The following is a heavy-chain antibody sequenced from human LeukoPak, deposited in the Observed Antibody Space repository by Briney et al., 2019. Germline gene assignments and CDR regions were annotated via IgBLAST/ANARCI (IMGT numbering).Heavy chain of an antibody. CDR2: IKQDGSEK. CDR1: GFTFSSYW. CDR3: ARDIVVVPAAMQFYYYYGMDV. D-gene: IGHD2-2*01. J-gene: IGHJ6*02. Sequence: PGGSLRFSCAASGFTFSSYWMSWVRQAPGKGLEWVANIKQDGSEKYYVDSVKGRFTISRDNAKNSLYLQMNSLRAEDTAVYYCARDIVVVPAAMQFYYYYGMDVWGQGTTVTVSS. V-gene: IGHV3-7*01.